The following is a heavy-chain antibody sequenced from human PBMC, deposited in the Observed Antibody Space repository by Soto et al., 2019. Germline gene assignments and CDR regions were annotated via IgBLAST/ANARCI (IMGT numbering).Heavy chain of an antibody. J-gene: IGHJ4*02. D-gene: IGHD3-10*01. CDR1: GFTFSTYA. CDR3: AKQRAGYGSGSDTYYCDF. CDR2: LSGSGGTT. Sequence: EVQLLESGGGLVQPGWSLRLSCSTSGFTFSTYAINWVRQAPGKGLEWVSALSGSGGTTYYADSVRGRFTISRDNSKNTLFLQMNSLRAEDTALYYCAKQRAGYGSGSDTYYCDFWGQGTPVTVSS. V-gene: IGHV3-23*01.